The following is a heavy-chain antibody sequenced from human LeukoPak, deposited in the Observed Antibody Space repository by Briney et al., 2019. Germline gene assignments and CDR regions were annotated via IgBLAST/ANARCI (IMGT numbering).Heavy chain of an antibody. CDR3: ARDDPIGQFLHRRFDY. CDR1: GFTFSTYS. CDR2: ISSSGTTM. J-gene: IGHJ4*02. D-gene: IGHD3-3*01. V-gene: IGHV3-48*01. Sequence: PGGSLRLSCAVSGFTFSTYSMNWVRQAPGKGLEWVSYISSSGTTMYYADSVEGRFTISRDNAKNSLYLQMNSLRAEDTAVYYCARDDPIGQFLHRRFDYWGQGTLVTVSS.